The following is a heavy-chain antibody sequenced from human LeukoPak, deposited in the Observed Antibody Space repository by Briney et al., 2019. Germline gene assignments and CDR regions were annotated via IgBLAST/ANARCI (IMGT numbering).Heavy chain of an antibody. V-gene: IGHV4-39*01. CDR2: IYYSGST. CDR1: GGSISSSSYY. J-gene: IGHJ4*02. D-gene: IGHD6-19*01. CDR3: ARITAVAGHYFDY. Sequence: PETLSLTCTVSGGSISSSSYYWGWIRQPPGKGLEWIGSIYYSGSTYYNPSLKSRVTISIDTSKSQFSLKLSSVTAADTAVYYCARITAVAGHYFDYWGQGTLVTVSS.